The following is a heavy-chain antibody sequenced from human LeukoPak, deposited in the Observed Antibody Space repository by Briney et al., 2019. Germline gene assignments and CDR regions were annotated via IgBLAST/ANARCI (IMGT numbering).Heavy chain of an antibody. CDR2: ISAYNGNT. J-gene: IGHJ6*03. Sequence: ASVKVSCKASGYTFTSYGISWVRQAPGQGLEWMGWISAYNGNTNYAQKLQGRVTMTTDTSTSTAYMELRSLRSDDTAVYYCARSDFRSGYLNYYMDVWGKGTTVTVSS. D-gene: IGHD3-3*01. CDR3: ARSDFRSGYLNYYMDV. CDR1: GYTFTSYG. V-gene: IGHV1-18*01.